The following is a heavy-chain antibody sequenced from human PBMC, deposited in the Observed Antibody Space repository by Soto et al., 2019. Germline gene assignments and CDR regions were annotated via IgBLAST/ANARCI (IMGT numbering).Heavy chain of an antibody. Sequence: ASVKVSCKASGYTFTSCGINWVRQATGQGLEWMGWMNPNSGNTGYAQKFQGRVTMTRDTSISTAYMELSSLRPEDTAVYYCARASSMAGDYYFDYRGQGTLVTSPQ. CDR2: MNPNSGNT. CDR1: GYTFTSCG. J-gene: IGHJ4*02. D-gene: IGHD4-17*01. V-gene: IGHV1-8*01. CDR3: ARASSMAGDYYFDY.